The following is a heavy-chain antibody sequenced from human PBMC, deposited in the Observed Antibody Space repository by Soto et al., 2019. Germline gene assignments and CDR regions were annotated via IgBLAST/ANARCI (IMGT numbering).Heavy chain of an antibody. CDR1: GGSISSDSYY. Sequence: SETLSLTCTVSGGSISSDSYYWGWIRQSPEKGLEWIASISYSGSTYYNPSLKSRVTISVDTSKNQFSLKLSSVTAADTAVYYCARVQLSGEFWFDPWGQGTLVTVSS. CDR2: ISYSGST. J-gene: IGHJ5*02. D-gene: IGHD3-10*01. V-gene: IGHV4-39*07. CDR3: ARVQLSGEFWFDP.